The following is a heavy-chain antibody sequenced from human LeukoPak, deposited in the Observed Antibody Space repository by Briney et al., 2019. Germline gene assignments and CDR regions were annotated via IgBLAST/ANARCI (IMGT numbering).Heavy chain of an antibody. CDR3: ARDGEAEQWLVRFYY. D-gene: IGHD6-19*01. J-gene: IGHJ4*02. Sequence: ASVKVSCKASGYTFTGYYMHWVRQAPGQGLEWMGWINPNSGGTNYAQKLQGRVTMTTDTSTSTAYMELRSLRSDDTAVYYCARDGEAEQWLVRFYYWGQGTLVTVSS. CDR2: INPNSGGT. V-gene: IGHV1-2*02. CDR1: GYTFTGYY.